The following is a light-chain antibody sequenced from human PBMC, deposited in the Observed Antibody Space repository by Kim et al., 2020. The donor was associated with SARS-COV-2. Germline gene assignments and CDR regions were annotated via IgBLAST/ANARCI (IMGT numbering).Light chain of an antibody. V-gene: IGKV3-20*01. Sequence: PGERATLSCRASQSVSSSYLAWHQQKPGQAPRLLIYGASSRATGIPDRFGGSGSGTDFTLTISRLEPEDFAVYYCQQYDSSPITFGQGTRLE. CDR1: QSVSSSY. J-gene: IGKJ5*01. CDR3: QQYDSSPIT. CDR2: GAS.